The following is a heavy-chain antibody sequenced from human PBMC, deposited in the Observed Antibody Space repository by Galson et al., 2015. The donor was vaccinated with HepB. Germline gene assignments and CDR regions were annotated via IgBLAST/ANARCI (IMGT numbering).Heavy chain of an antibody. CDR1: GFTFSGSA. V-gene: IGHV3-73*01. Sequence: SLRLSCAASGFTFSGSAIHWVRQTSGKGLEWVGRIRSKASNYATAYTASLKGRFTISRDDSKNTLYLQMNSLRAEDTAVYYCARVPLGVVPQSANWFDPWGQGTLVTVSS. J-gene: IGHJ5*02. D-gene: IGHD3-16*01. CDR3: ARVPLGVVPQSANWFDP. CDR2: IRSKASNYAT.